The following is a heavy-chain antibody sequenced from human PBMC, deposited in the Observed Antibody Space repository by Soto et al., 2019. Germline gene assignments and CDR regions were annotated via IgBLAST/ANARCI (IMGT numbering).Heavy chain of an antibody. CDR3: STDSSSDMTVVRLDN. CDR1: GFTFSNAW. V-gene: IGHV3-15*07. CDR2: IKSKTDGGTT. Sequence: EVQLVESGGGLVQPGGSLRLSCAASGFTFSNAWINWVRQAPGKGLEWVGRIKSKTDGGTTDFAAPVKGRFAISRDDSKNIEYMQMNSLKTEYTAVYYCSTDSSSDMTVVRLDNWGHGTLVTASS. D-gene: IGHD3-22*01. J-gene: IGHJ4*01.